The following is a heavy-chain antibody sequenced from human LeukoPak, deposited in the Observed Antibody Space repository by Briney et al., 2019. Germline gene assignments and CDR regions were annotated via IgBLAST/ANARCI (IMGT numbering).Heavy chain of an antibody. CDR2: INHSGST. D-gene: IGHD4-23*01. CDR3: ARFTVADAFDI. V-gene: IGHV4-34*01. Sequence: SETLSLTCAVYGGSFSGYYWSWIRQPPGKGLEWIGEINHSGSTNYNPSLKSRVTISVDTSKKQFSLKLSSVTAADTAVYYCARFTVADAFDIWGQGTMVTVSS. J-gene: IGHJ3*02. CDR1: GGSFSGYY.